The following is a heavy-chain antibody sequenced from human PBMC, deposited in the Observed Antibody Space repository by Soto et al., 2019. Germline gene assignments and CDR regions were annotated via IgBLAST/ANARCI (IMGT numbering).Heavy chain of an antibody. CDR2: INGGTGQT. J-gene: IGHJ6*02. D-gene: IGHD1-1*01. V-gene: IGHV1-3*01. CDR3: ARGKGMEENYYYYGLDI. CDR1: GYTFTTQA. Sequence: ASVKVSCKASGYTFTTQAMHWLRQSAGQSLEWMGWINGGTGQTKHSQRFQGRVNITRDTSASTAYMELSSLRSEDTAVYYCARGKGMEENYYYYGLDIWGQGTTVTVSS.